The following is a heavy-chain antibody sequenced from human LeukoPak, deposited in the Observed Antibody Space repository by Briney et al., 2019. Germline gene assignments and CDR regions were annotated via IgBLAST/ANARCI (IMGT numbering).Heavy chain of an antibody. D-gene: IGHD6-19*01. J-gene: IGHJ1*01. CDR1: GYTLTELS. CDR2: FDPEDGET. Sequence: ASVKVSCKVSGYTLTELSMHWVRQAPGKGLEWMGGFDPEDGETTYAQKFQGRVTMTEDTSTDTAYMELSSLRSEDTAVYYCATGYSSGWSEYFQHWGQGSLVTVSS. CDR3: ATGYSSGWSEYFQH. V-gene: IGHV1-24*01.